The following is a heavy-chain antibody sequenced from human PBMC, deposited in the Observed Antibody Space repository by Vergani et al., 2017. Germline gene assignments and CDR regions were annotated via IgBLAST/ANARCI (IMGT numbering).Heavy chain of an antibody. D-gene: IGHD6-6*01. V-gene: IGHV4-4*07. Sequence: QVQLQESGPGLVKPSETLSLTCTVSGGSISSYYWSWIRQPAGQGLEWIGRIYTSGSTNYNPSLKSRVTMSVDTSKNQFSLKLSSVTAADTAVYYCAGRFVSYFSSSRAPDAFDIWGQGTMVTVSS. CDR2: IYTSGST. J-gene: IGHJ3*02. CDR1: GGSISSYY. CDR3: AGRFVSYFSSSRAPDAFDI.